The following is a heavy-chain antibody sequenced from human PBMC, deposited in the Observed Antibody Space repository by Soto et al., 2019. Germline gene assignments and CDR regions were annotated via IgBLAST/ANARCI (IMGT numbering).Heavy chain of an antibody. CDR1: GGSFSGYY. J-gene: IGHJ4*02. CDR2: INHSGST. Sequence: SETLSLTCAVYGGSFSGYYWSWIRQPPGKGLEWIGEINHSGSTNYNPSLKSRVTISVDTSKNQFSLKLSSVTAADTAVYYCARGSLGCSGGSCYLIFDYWGQGTLVTVSS. CDR3: ARGSLGCSGGSCYLIFDY. D-gene: IGHD2-15*01. V-gene: IGHV4-34*01.